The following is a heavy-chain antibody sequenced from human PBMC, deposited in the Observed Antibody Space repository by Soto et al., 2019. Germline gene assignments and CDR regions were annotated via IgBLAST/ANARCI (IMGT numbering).Heavy chain of an antibody. CDR3: ASDTGYGSGSSVNHYLGY. Sequence: VGSLRLSCTASGFSLGSSWMSWVRHAPGKGLEWLATIKTDASEKKYVDSVRGRFTVSRDNAKNSLYLQMDSLRVEDTAVYYCASDTGYGSGSSVNHYLGYWGQGTLVTVSS. J-gene: IGHJ4*01. D-gene: IGHD3-10*01. CDR1: GFSLGSSW. V-gene: IGHV3-7*01. CDR2: IKTDASEK.